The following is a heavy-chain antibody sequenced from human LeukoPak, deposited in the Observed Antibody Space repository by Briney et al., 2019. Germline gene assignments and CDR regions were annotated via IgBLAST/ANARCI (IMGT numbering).Heavy chain of an antibody. V-gene: IGHV3-74*03. D-gene: IGHD2-8*01. CDR2: INDDGRTT. CDR3: AKSVSRYYYYYMDV. J-gene: IGHJ6*03. Sequence: GGSLRLSCAASGFTFSYYWMHWVRQAPGEGLVWVSRINDDGRTTTYADSVKGRFTISRDNSKNTLYLQMNSLRAEDTAVYYCAKSVSRYYYYYMDVWGKGTTVTVSS. CDR1: GFTFSYYW.